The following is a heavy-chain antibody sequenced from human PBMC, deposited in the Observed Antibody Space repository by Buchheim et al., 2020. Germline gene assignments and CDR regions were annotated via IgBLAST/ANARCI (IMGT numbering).Heavy chain of an antibody. J-gene: IGHJ6*02. CDR2: ISSDGSNK. CDR1: GFTFSSYA. CDR3: ARDLGGIAVAGVYYYYGMDV. V-gene: IGHV3-30-3*01. D-gene: IGHD6-19*01. Sequence: QVQLVESGGGVVQPGRSLRLSCAASGFTFSSYAMHWVRQAPGKGLEWVAVISSDGSNKYYADSVKGRFTISRDNSKHTLYLQMNSLRAEDTAVYYCARDLGGIAVAGVYYYYGMDVWGQGTT.